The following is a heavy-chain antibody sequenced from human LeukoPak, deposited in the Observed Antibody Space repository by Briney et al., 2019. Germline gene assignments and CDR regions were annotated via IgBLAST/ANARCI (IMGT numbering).Heavy chain of an antibody. Sequence: ASVKVSCKASGYTFTSNGISWVRQAPGQGLEWMGWISAYNGNTNYAQKLQGRVTMTTDTSTSTAYMELRSLRSDDTAVYYCARARTPYYYDSSGYFDYWGQGTLVTVSS. V-gene: IGHV1-18*01. D-gene: IGHD3-22*01. J-gene: IGHJ4*02. CDR3: ARARTPYYYDSSGYFDY. CDR1: GYTFTSNG. CDR2: ISAYNGNT.